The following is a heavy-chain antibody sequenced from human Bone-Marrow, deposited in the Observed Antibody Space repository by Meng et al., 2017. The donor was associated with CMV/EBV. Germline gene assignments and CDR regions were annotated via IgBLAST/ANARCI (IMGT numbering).Heavy chain of an antibody. Sequence: SVKVSCKASGGTFSSYAISWVRQAPGQGLEWMGGIIPIFGTANYAQKFQGRVTITTDESTSTAYMELSSLRSEDTAVYYCAALPLGYYYDSSGYDHDAFDIWGKGTMVTVSS. V-gene: IGHV1-69*05. J-gene: IGHJ3*02. D-gene: IGHD3-22*01. CDR2: IIPIFGTA. CDR3: AALPLGYYYDSSGYDHDAFDI. CDR1: GGTFSSYA.